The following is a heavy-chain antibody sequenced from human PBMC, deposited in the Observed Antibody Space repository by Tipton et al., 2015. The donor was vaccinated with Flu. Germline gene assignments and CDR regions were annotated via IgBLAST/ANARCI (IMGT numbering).Heavy chain of an antibody. D-gene: IGHD3-10*01. CDR1: GGSISSVTYY. CDR2: IDHSGTT. J-gene: IGHJ6*02. Sequence: TLSLTCTVSGGSISSVTYYWGWIRQPPGKGLEWIGEIDHSGTTNYSPSLKSRVTISRDTSKIQFSLNMGSVTAADTAVYYCARSVVGSGSQYPVGYYYYGMDVWGQGTTVTVSS. V-gene: IGHV4-39*07. CDR3: ARSVVGSGSQYPVGYYYYGMDV.